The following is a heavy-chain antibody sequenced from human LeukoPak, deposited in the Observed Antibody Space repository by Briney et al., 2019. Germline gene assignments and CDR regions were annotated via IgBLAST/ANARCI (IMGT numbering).Heavy chain of an antibody. V-gene: IGHV3-30-3*01. CDR2: ISYDGSNK. Sequence: GGSLRLSCEASGFTFSSYAMHWVRQAPGKGLEWVAVISYDGSNKYYADSVKGRFTISRDNSKNTLYLQMNSLRAEDTAVYYCARNFYFDYWGQGTLVTVSS. J-gene: IGHJ4*02. CDR3: ARNFYFDY. CDR1: GFTFSSYA.